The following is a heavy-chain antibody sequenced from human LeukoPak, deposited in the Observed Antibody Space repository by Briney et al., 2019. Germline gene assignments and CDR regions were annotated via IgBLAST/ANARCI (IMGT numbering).Heavy chain of an antibody. V-gene: IGHV3-11*06. CDR1: GFTFSDYY. CDR2: ISSSSSYI. J-gene: IGHJ4*02. Sequence: GGSLRLSCAASGFTFSDYYMNWIRQAPGKGLEWVSYISSSSSYINYADSVKGRFTISRDNAKNSLYLQMNSLRAEDTAVYYCARDQYLAYCGGDCYSGQFDYWGQGILVTVSS. CDR3: ARDQYLAYCGGDCYSGQFDY. D-gene: IGHD2-21*02.